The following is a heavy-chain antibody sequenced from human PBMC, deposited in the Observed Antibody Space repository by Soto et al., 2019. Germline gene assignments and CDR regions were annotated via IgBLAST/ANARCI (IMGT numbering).Heavy chain of an antibody. J-gene: IGHJ6*02. D-gene: IGHD5-12*01. CDR1: GYTFTSYG. Sequence: QVQLVQSGGEVKKPGASVKLSCRASGYTFTSYGISWVRQAPGQGLEWMGWISAYNGKTNYAQNVQGRVTMTTDTSTRTAYMGLRSLRSDGTAVYYCARGGDVNYYHGMDVWGQGTTVTVSS. V-gene: IGHV1-18*01. CDR3: ARGGDVNYYHGMDV. CDR2: ISAYNGKT.